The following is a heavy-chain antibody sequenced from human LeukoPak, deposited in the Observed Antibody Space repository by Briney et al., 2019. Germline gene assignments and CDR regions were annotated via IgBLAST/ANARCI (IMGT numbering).Heavy chain of an antibody. D-gene: IGHD1-26*01. J-gene: IGHJ4*02. CDR3: ARHFTGIVGATAFDY. Sequence: GESLKISCKGSGDSFTSYWIGWVRQMPGKGLEWMGIIYPGDSDTRYSPSFQGQVTISADKSISTAYLQWSSLKASDTAMYYCARHFTGIVGATAFDYWGQGTLVTVSS. CDR1: GDSFTSYW. CDR2: IYPGDSDT. V-gene: IGHV5-51*01.